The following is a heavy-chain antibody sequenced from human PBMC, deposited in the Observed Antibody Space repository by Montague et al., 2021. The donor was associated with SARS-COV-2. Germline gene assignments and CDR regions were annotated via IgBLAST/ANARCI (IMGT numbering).Heavy chain of an antibody. J-gene: IGHJ4*02. CDR2: TYYRSKWYN. CDR1: GDSVSSNTVA. CDR3: ARDSEYSIDY. Sequence: CAISGDSVSSNTVAWNWFRQSPSRGLEWLGRTYYRSKWYNDYAVSMQSRVTINPDTSKNQFSLHVNSVTPEDTAVYYCARDSEYSIDYWGQGLRVTVSS. D-gene: IGHD6-6*01. V-gene: IGHV6-1*01.